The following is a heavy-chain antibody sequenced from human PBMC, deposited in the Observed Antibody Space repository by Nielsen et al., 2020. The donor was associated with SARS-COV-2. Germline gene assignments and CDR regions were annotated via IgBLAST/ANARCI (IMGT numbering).Heavy chain of an antibody. D-gene: IGHD3-9*01. Sequence: SETLSLTCAVYGGSFSGYYWSWIRQPPGKGLEWIGEINHSGSTNYNPSLKSRVTISVDTSKNQFSLKLSSVTAADTAVYYCARGGLGDDILTGYGSFDYWGQGTLVTVSS. CDR3: ARGGLGDDILTGYGSFDY. CDR1: GGSFSGYY. V-gene: IGHV4-34*01. CDR2: INHSGST. J-gene: IGHJ4*02.